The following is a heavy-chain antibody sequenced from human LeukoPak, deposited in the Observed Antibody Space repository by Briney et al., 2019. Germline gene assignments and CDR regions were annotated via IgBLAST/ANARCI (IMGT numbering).Heavy chain of an antibody. CDR3: ARVGATMIAGGVDY. J-gene: IGHJ4*02. D-gene: IGHD3-22*01. Sequence: SETLSLTCTVSGGSISSGGYYWSWIRQHPGKGLEWFGYIYCSGSTYYNPSLKGRVTVSVDTSKNQFSLKLSSVTAADTAVYYCARVGATMIAGGVDYWGQGTLVTVSS. V-gene: IGHV4-31*03. CDR2: IYCSGST. CDR1: GGSISSGGYY.